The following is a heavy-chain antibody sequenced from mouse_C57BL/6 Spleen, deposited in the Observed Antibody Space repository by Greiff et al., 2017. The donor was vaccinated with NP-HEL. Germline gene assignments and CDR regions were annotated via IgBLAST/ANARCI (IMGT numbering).Heavy chain of an antibody. V-gene: IGHV1-15*01. CDR2: IDPETGGT. Sequence: VQLQQSGAELVRPGASVTLSCKASGYTFTDYEMHWVKQTPVHGLEWIGAIDPETGGTAYNQKFKGKAILTADKSSSTAYMELRSLTSEDSAVYYCTRTSITTVPIFYSFDYWGQGTTLTVSS. CDR3: TRTSITTVPIFYSFDY. J-gene: IGHJ2*01. CDR1: GYTFTDYE. D-gene: IGHD1-1*01.